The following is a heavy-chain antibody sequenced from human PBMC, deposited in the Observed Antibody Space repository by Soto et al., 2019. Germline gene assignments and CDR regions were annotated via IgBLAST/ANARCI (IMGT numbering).Heavy chain of an antibody. D-gene: IGHD3-22*01. CDR1: GIIFSNAW. CDR3: TSDLPDNWFDP. CDR2: IKRLTDGATT. Sequence: KPGGSLRLSCEVSGIIFSNAWMNWVRQAPGKGLEWVARIKRLTDGATTDYAAPVRGRFTISRDDSKNVLYLQMNGLKSEDTGVYFCTSDLPDNWFDPWGRGTQVTVSS. J-gene: IGHJ5*01. V-gene: IGHV3-15*01.